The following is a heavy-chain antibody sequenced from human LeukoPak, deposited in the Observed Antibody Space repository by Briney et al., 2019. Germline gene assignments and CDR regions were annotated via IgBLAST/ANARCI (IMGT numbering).Heavy chain of an antibody. CDR2: IYYSGST. D-gene: IGHD3-16*02. CDR1: GGSVSSGSYY. CDR3: ARSLITFGGVIVNFDF. J-gene: IGHJ4*02. Sequence: SETLSLTCTVSGGSVSSGSYYWSWVRQPPGKGLEWIGYIYYSGSTKYSPSLKSRLTISVDTSKNQFSLKLSSVTAADTAVYYCARSLITFGGVIVNFDFWGQGILVTVSS. V-gene: IGHV4-61*01.